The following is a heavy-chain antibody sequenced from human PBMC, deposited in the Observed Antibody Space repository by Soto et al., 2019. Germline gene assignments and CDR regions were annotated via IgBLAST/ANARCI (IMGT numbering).Heavy chain of an antibody. Sequence: QLQLQESGPGLVKPSETLSLTCTVSGGSISSSSYYWGWIRQPPGKGLEWIGSIYYSGSTYYNPSLKSRVTIPVDTSKNQFSLKLSSVTAADTAVYYCARHLLTTVTSNWFDPWGQGTLVTVSS. CDR2: IYYSGST. D-gene: IGHD4-17*01. CDR1: GGSISSSSYY. J-gene: IGHJ5*02. CDR3: ARHLLTTVTSNWFDP. V-gene: IGHV4-39*01.